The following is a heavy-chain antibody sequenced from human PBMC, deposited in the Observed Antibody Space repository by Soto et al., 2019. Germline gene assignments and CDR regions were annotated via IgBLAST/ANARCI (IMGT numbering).Heavy chain of an antibody. J-gene: IGHJ4*02. Sequence: ASVKVSCKASGYTFTNYDINWVRQTTGQGLELMGWLNPNSGNTAYAQKFQCRVTMTRNTSINTAYMDLSNLRSDDTAVYYCARGGSSSAPDYWGQGTPVTVSS. V-gene: IGHV1-8*01. D-gene: IGHD6-13*01. CDR1: GYTFTNYD. CDR3: ARGGSSSAPDY. CDR2: LNPNSGNT.